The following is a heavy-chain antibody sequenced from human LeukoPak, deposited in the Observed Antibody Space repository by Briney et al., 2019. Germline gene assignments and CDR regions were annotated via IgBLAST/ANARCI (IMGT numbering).Heavy chain of an antibody. CDR2: IDSAGDT. Sequence: GGPLRLPCAASGFTFSRYDLHWVRQATGKGLEWVSAIDSAGDTYYPDSVKGRFTTSRENAKNAVYLQIDSLRAGDTAVYYCARDAGGGSPPYYYYYYMDVWGKGTTVTVSS. CDR1: GFTFSRYD. J-gene: IGHJ6*03. D-gene: IGHD4-23*01. V-gene: IGHV3-13*01. CDR3: ARDAGGGSPPYYYYYYMDV.